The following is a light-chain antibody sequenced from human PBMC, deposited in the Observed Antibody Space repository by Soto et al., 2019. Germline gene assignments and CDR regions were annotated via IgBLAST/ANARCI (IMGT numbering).Light chain of an antibody. CDR1: ESVGSN. Sequence: DTVMTQSPATLSESPGEKATLSCRASESVGSNLAWYQQKPGQAPRLLIYGSSTRATGVPDRFSGSGSGTEFTLTISSLQSEDFALYYCQQYDNWPPWTFGQGTKVEI. CDR2: GSS. J-gene: IGKJ1*01. V-gene: IGKV3-15*01. CDR3: QQYDNWPPWT.